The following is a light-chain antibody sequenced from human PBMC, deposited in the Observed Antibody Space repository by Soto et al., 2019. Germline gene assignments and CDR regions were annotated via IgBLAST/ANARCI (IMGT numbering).Light chain of an antibody. CDR2: GAS. CDR1: QTVNVN. V-gene: IGKV3-15*01. CDR3: QQYNHWPPYT. J-gene: IGKJ2*01. Sequence: EVVLTQSPATLSLSPRERATLSCRASQTVNVNLAWHQQKPGQAPRLLIYGASTRAAGVPARFTGSGSGTEFTLTISSLQSDDFAVYYCQQYNHWPPYTFGQGTKLEIK.